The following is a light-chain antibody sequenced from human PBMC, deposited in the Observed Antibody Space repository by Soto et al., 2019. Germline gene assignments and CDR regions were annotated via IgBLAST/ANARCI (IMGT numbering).Light chain of an antibody. V-gene: IGKV3-11*01. CDR3: QQRDTWPS. J-gene: IGKJ3*01. CDR1: QSVRRY. CDR2: DAS. Sequence: ETVLTQSPPTLSLSPGERATLSCRASQSVRRYLAWYQQTPGQAPRLLIYDASNRAAGIPARFSGSGSGTDFALTISILEPEDVAVYYCQQRDTWPSFGPGTKVDIK.